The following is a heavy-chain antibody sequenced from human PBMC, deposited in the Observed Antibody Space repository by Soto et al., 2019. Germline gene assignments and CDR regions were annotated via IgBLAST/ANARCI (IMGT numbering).Heavy chain of an antibody. Sequence: ASVKVSCKASGYTFTSYAMHWVRQAPGQRLEWMGWINAGNGNTKYSQKFQGRVTITRDTSASTAYMELSSLRSEDTAVYYCARELFTAMVMLGDAFDIWGQGTMVTVSS. CDR3: ARELFTAMVMLGDAFDI. D-gene: IGHD5-18*01. CDR1: GYTFTSYA. CDR2: INAGNGNT. V-gene: IGHV1-3*01. J-gene: IGHJ3*02.